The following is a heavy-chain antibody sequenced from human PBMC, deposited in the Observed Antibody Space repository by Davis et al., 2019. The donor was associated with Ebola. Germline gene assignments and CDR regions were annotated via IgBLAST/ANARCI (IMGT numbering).Heavy chain of an antibody. CDR1: GGTFSSDG. V-gene: IGHV1-69*04. D-gene: IGHD1-1*01. Sequence: ASSVKVSCKASGGTFSSDGIRWVRQAPGQGLEWMGRIIPMFGIANYAPKFQGRVTITADKSTSTANMEVNSLRSEDTAVYYCARGGTWNLDYGMDVWGQGTTVTVSS. CDR3: ARGGTWNLDYGMDV. J-gene: IGHJ6*02. CDR2: IIPMFGIA.